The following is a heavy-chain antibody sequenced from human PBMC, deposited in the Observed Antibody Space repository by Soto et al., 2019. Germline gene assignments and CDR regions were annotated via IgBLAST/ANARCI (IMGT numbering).Heavy chain of an antibody. D-gene: IGHD2-21*02. Sequence: EVQLVESGGGLVKPGGSLRLSCAASGFTFSSYSMNWVRQAPGKGLEWVSSISSSSSYIYYADSVKGRFTISRDNAKNSLYLQMNSLRAEDTAVYYCARDGGDCSIPRDCNFDYWGQGTLVTVSS. J-gene: IGHJ4*02. CDR3: ARDGGDCSIPRDCNFDY. V-gene: IGHV3-21*01. CDR1: GFTFSSYS. CDR2: ISSSSSYI.